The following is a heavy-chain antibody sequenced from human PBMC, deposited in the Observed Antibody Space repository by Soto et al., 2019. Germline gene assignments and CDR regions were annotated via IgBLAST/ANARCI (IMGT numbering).Heavy chain of an antibody. V-gene: IGHV1-8*01. J-gene: IGHJ6*03. CDR2: MNPNSGNT. Sequence: ASVKVSFKASVYTFTSYDINWVRQATGQGREWMGWMNPNSGNTGYAQKFQGRVTMTRNTSISTAYMELSSLRSEDTAVYYCARGVGKIRGANNYYYYYMDVWGKGTTVTVSS. CDR1: VYTFTSYD. D-gene: IGHD3-10*01. CDR3: ARGVGKIRGANNYYYYYMDV.